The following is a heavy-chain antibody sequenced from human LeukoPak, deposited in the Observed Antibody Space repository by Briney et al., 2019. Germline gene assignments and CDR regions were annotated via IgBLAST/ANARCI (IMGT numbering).Heavy chain of an antibody. J-gene: IGHJ3*02. Sequence: GGSLRPSCAASGLTFNNYAMSWVRQAPGKGLEWVSAISGSGGSTYYADSVKGRFTISRDNSKNTLYLQMNSLRAEDTAVYYCAKHIVGAPVVSSAFDIWGQGTMVTVSS. CDR2: ISGSGGST. V-gene: IGHV3-23*01. CDR3: AKHIVGAPVVSSAFDI. D-gene: IGHD1-26*01. CDR1: GLTFNNYA.